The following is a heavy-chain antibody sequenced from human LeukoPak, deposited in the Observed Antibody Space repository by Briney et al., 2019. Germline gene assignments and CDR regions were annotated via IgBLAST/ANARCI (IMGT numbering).Heavy chain of an antibody. CDR3: ARGRWNTALF. J-gene: IGHJ4*02. V-gene: IGHV4-34*01. CDR1: GASISSYY. D-gene: IGHD5-18*01. Sequence: SETLSLTCTVSGASISSYYWSWIRQPPGKGLEWIGEINHSGSTNYNPSLKSRVTISVDTSKNQFSLKLSSVTAADTAVYYCARGRWNTALFWGQGTLVTVSS. CDR2: INHSGST.